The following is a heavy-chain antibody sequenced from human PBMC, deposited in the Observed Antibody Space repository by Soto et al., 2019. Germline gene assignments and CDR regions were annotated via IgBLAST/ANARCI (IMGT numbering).Heavy chain of an antibody. J-gene: IGHJ4*02. CDR3: AREGRQLVRGFDY. Sequence: LRLSCAASGFTFSGFSMNWVRQAPGKGLEWVSSVTSSSYIYYADSVKGRFTISRDNAKNSLYLQMNSLRAEDTAVYYCAREGRQLVRGFDYWGQGTLVTVSS. D-gene: IGHD6-6*01. CDR2: VTSSSYI. V-gene: IGHV3-21*01. CDR1: GFTFSGFS.